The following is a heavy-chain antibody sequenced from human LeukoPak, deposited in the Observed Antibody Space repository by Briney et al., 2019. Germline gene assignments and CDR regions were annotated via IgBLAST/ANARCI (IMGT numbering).Heavy chain of an antibody. CDR3: ARHLGDYGDPYYFDY. Sequence: SETLSLTCTVSGGSISSYYWSWIRQPPGKGLEWIGYIYYSGSTYYNPSLKSRVTISVDTSKNQFSLKLSSVTAADTAVYYCARHLGDYGDPYYFDYWGQGTLVTVSS. D-gene: IGHD4-17*01. V-gene: IGHV4-59*08. J-gene: IGHJ4*02. CDR1: GGSISSYY. CDR2: IYYSGST.